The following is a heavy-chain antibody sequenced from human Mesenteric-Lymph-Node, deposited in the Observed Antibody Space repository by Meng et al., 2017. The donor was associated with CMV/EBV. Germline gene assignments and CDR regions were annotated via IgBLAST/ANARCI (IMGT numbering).Heavy chain of an antibody. J-gene: IGHJ3*02. CDR2: INSDGNIT. CDR3: AREYSTSSGGRAFDI. V-gene: IGHV3-74*01. CDR1: GFTFSSYW. Sequence: GESLKISCAASGFTFSSYWMHWVRQAPGKGLVWVSRINSDGNITTYADSVKGRFTISRDNAKNTLYLQMNSLRAEDTAVYYCAREYSTSSGGRAFDIWGQGTMVTASS. D-gene: IGHD6-6*01.